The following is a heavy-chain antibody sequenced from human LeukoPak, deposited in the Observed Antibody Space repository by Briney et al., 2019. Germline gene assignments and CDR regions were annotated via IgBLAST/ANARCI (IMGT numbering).Heavy chain of an antibody. CDR3: ARDASTYDFWSGYYRAYYYYGMDV. J-gene: IGHJ6*02. Sequence: PSETLSLTCAVYGGSFSGYYWSWIRQPPGKGLEWIGEINHSGSTNYNPSLKSRVTISVDTSKNQFSLKLSSVTAADTAVYYCARDASTYDFWSGYYRAYYYYGMDVWGQGTTVTVSS. CDR1: GGSFSGYY. V-gene: IGHV4-34*01. CDR2: INHSGST. D-gene: IGHD3-3*01.